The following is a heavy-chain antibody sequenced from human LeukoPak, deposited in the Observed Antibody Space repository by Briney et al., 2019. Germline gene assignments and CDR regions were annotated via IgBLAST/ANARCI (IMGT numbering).Heavy chain of an antibody. J-gene: IGHJ4*02. V-gene: IGHV1-18*01. Sequence: GASVKVSCKASGYTFTNYGISWVRQAPGQGLEWMGWISGSSENTDSAQKFQGRVTMTTDTSTSTAYMELRNLRSDDTATYYCARVGRTKVATMAYWGRGTLVTVSS. CDR3: ARVGRTKVATMAY. CDR1: GYTFTNYG. D-gene: IGHD5-12*01. CDR2: ISGSSENT.